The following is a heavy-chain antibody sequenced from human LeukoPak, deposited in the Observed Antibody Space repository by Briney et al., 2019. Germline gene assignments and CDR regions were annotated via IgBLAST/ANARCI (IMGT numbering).Heavy chain of an antibody. V-gene: IGHV4-34*01. CDR2: INHSGST. CDR1: GGSFSGCY. D-gene: IGHD3-22*01. CDR3: AREEGYYDST. Sequence: SETLSLTCAVYGGSFSGCYWSWIRQPPGKGLEWIGEINHSGSTNYNPSLKSRVTISVDTSKNQFSLKLSSVIAADTAVYYCAREEGYYDSTWGQGTLVTVSS. J-gene: IGHJ4*02.